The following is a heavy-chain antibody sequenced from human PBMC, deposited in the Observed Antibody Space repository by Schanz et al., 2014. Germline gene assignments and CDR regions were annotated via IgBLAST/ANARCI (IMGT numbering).Heavy chain of an antibody. Sequence: EVQLVESGGGLIQPGGSLRLSCAVSGFTVSTNYMSWVRQAPGKGLEWVSTIYISSGSTNYADSVKGRFIISRDSSKNTLFLQMNSLRAEDTAVYYCAKDDVWASGSYYDYWGQGTLVTVSS. J-gene: IGHJ4*02. CDR2: IYISSGST. D-gene: IGHD3-10*01. V-gene: IGHV3-53*01. CDR3: AKDDVWASGSYYDY. CDR1: GFTVSTNY.